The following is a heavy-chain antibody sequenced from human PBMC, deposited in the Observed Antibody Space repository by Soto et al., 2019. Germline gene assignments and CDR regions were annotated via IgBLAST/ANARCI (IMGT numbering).Heavy chain of an antibody. CDR2: ISSSSSNI. D-gene: IGHD2-2*01. CDR3: ARGRSTCSSSTCHPGWFDP. CDR1: EISFGPYI. V-gene: IGHV3-21*01. J-gene: IGHJ5*02. Sequence: GGSLRLSCAASEISFGPYIMNWVRQAPEKGLEWVASISSSSSNIYYADSVKGRFTISRDNAKKSLLLQMNSLRDEDTAVYYCARGRSTCSSSTCHPGWFDPWGQGTLVTVSS.